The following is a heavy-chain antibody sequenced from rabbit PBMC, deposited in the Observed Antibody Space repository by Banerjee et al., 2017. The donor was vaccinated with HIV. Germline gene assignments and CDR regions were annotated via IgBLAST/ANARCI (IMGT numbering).Heavy chain of an antibody. CDR2: IFTSSAGT. V-gene: IGHV1S45*01. D-gene: IGHD1-1*01. CDR3: GRGDYYGVIGWKFNL. Sequence: QEQLEESGGDLVKPEGSLTLTCTASGFSFSSNYWICWVRQAPGKGLEWIACIFTSSAGTSYASWAKGRFTISKTSSTTVTLQMTSLTAADTATYFCGRGDYYGVIGWKFNLWGPGTLVT. J-gene: IGHJ4*01. CDR1: GFSFSSNYW.